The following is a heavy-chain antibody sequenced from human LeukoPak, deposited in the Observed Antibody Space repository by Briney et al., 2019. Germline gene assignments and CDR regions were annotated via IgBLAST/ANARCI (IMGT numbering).Heavy chain of an antibody. V-gene: IGHV3-21*01. CDR2: ITSSSSYI. J-gene: IGHJ6*04. D-gene: IGHD3-3*01. Sequence: ETLSLTCAVSGYSISSSYYWGWIRQPPGKGLEWVSSITSSSSYINYADSVKGRFTISRDNAKNSLYLQMNSLRAEDTAGYYCATYYGVGYVDVWGKGTTVTVSS. CDR3: ATYYGVGYVDV. CDR1: GYSISSSYY.